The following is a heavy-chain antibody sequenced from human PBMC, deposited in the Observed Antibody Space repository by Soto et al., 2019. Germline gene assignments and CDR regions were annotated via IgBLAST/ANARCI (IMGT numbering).Heavy chain of an antibody. Sequence: QVQLVQSGAEVKKPGASVKVSCKASGYTFTGYYMHWVRQAPGQGLEWMGWINPNSGGTNYAQKCQGGVTLTRDTSISAAYMELSRLRSDDTAVYYCARGLYYYDSSGYYGGGWFDPWGQGTLVTVSS. V-gene: IGHV1-2*02. CDR2: INPNSGGT. CDR3: ARGLYYYDSSGYYGGGWFDP. D-gene: IGHD3-22*01. J-gene: IGHJ5*02. CDR1: GYTFTGYY.